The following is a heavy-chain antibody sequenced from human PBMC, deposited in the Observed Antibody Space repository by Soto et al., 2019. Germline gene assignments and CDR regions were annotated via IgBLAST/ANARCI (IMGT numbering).Heavy chain of an antibody. D-gene: IGHD6-13*01. V-gene: IGHV3-30*18. CDR3: AKAPYSSSWSWFDP. Sequence: GGSLRLSCAASGFTFNSYAMHWVRQAPGKWLEWVAVISYDGGEKYYADSVKGRFTISRDNSKNTLYLQMNSLRAEDTAVYYCAKAPYSSSWSWFDPWGQGXLVTVYS. CDR2: ISYDGGEK. CDR1: GFTFNSYA. J-gene: IGHJ5*02.